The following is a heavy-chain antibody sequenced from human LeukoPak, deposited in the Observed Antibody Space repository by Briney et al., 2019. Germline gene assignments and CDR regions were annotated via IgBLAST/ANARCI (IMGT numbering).Heavy chain of an antibody. CDR2: ISYDGSNK. CDR1: GFTFSSYA. Sequence: GRSLRLSCAASGFTFSSYAMHWVRQAPGKGLEWVAVISYDGSNKYYADSVKGRFTISRDNSKNTPYLQMNSLRAEDTAVYYCAIGRMDVWGQGTTVTVSS. V-gene: IGHV3-30-3*01. J-gene: IGHJ6*02. CDR3: AIGRMDV.